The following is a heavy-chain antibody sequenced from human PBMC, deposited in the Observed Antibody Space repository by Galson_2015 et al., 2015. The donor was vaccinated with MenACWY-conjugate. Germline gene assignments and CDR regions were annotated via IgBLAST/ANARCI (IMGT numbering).Heavy chain of an antibody. D-gene: IGHD3-22*01. CDR2: INPSGGST. Sequence: SVKVSCKASGYTFTSYYMHWVRQAPGQGLEWMGIINPSGGSTSYAQKFQGRVTMTRDTSTSTVYMELSSLRSEDTAVYYCARSGYMMIVERTVKVGYYYYMDVWGKGTTVTVSS. CDR3: ARSGYMMIVERTVKVGYYYYMDV. J-gene: IGHJ6*03. V-gene: IGHV1-46*03. CDR1: GYTFTSYY.